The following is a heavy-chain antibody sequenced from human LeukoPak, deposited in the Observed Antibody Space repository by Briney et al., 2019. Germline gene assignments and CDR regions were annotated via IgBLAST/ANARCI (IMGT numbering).Heavy chain of an antibody. J-gene: IGHJ4*02. D-gene: IGHD3-22*01. CDR3: AREGFEDYYDSSGPDPFDY. CDR2: INPNSGGT. Sequence: ASVKVSCKASGYTFTGYYMHWVRQAPGQGLEWMGWINPNSGGTNYAQKFQGRVTMTRDTSISTAYMELRRLRSDDTAVYYCAREGFEDYYDSSGPDPFDYWGQGTLVTVSS. V-gene: IGHV1-2*02. CDR1: GYTFTGYY.